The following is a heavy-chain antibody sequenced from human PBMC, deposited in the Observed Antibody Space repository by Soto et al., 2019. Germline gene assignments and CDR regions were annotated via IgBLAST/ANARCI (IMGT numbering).Heavy chain of an antibody. Sequence: QVQLQESGPGLVKPSQTLSLTCTVSGGSISSGGYYWSWIRQHPGKGLEWIGYIYYSGSTYYNPSLKSRLTISVDTSKNQFSLKLSSVTAADTAVYYCASSHRGYCSGGSCYFIDYWGQGTLVTVSS. CDR2: IYYSGST. J-gene: IGHJ4*02. CDR3: ASSHRGYCSGGSCYFIDY. V-gene: IGHV4-31*03. D-gene: IGHD2-15*01. CDR1: GGSISSGGYY.